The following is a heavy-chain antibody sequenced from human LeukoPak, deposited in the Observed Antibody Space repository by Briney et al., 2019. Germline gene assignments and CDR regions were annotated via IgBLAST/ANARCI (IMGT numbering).Heavy chain of an antibody. J-gene: IGHJ4*02. CDR1: GYTFINYD. D-gene: IGHD3-10*01. CDR3: AIRGSPMVRNY. CDR2: MNPNSGNT. V-gene: IGHV1-8*03. Sequence: ASAKVSCKTSGYTFINYDIIWVRQAAGQGLEWMGWMNPNSGNTGYAQKFQGRVTITKDTSISTAYMELSSLRSEDTAVYYCAIRGSPMVRNYWGQGTLVTVSS.